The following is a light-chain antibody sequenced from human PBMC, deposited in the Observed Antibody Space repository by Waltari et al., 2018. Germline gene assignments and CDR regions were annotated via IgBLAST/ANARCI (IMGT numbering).Light chain of an antibody. J-gene: IGKJ4*01. Sequence: DIQMTQSPSSLSASVGDRVTITCRASQSISSFLNWYQHKPGKAPNLLIHAASILQSGVPSRFSGSGSETDFTLTISSLQPEDFATYYCQQSYSSLLTFGGGTKVEIK. CDR3: QQSYSSLLT. CDR2: AAS. CDR1: QSISSF. V-gene: IGKV1-39*01.